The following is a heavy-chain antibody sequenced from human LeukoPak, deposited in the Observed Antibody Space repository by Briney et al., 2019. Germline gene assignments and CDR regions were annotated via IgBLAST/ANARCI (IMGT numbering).Heavy chain of an antibody. D-gene: IGHD5-24*01. J-gene: IGHJ4*02. CDR3: AKVQEMATILPPFHY. V-gene: IGHV3-23*01. CDR2: ISGSGGTI. CDR1: GFXFSSYA. Sequence: GGSLRLSCAASGFXFSSYAMSWVRQAPGKGLQWVSAISGSGGTIYYADSVKGRFTISRDNSKNTLYLQMNSLRAEDTAVYYCAKVQEMATILPPFHYWGQGTLVTVSS.